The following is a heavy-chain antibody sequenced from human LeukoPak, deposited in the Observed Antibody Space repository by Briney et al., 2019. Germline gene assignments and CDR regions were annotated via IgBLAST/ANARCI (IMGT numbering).Heavy chain of an antibody. CDR2: INHSGST. Sequence: SETLSLTCAVYGGSFSGYYWSWIRQPPGKGLEWIGEINHSGSTNYNPSLKSRVTISVDRSKNQFSLKLSSVTAADTAVYYCARSKVDTAMPTYYYYYYCMDVWGKGTTVTISS. V-gene: IGHV4-34*01. CDR1: GGSFSGYY. CDR3: ARSKVDTAMPTYYYYYYCMDV. D-gene: IGHD5-18*01. J-gene: IGHJ6*03.